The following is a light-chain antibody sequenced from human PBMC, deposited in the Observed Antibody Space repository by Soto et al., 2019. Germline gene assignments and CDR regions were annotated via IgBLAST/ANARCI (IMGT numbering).Light chain of an antibody. Sequence: QSALTQPASVSGSPGQSITISCTGTSSDVGGYNYVSWYQQHPGKAPKLMIYEVTNRPSGVSNRFSGSKSGNTASLTISGLHAEDEADSYCSSYTVSTFYVFGTATKLTVL. CDR3: SSYTVSTFYV. J-gene: IGLJ1*01. V-gene: IGLV2-14*01. CDR2: EVT. CDR1: SSDVGGYNY.